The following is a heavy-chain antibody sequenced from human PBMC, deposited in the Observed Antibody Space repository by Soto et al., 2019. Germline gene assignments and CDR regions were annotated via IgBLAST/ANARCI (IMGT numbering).Heavy chain of an antibody. V-gene: IGHV4-4*07. J-gene: IGHJ5*02. CDR3: ATGRSEVVPGAMDT. CDR1: GGSVSSYY. Sequence: SETLSLTGTVSGGSVSSYYCNWVRKSAGKGLEWIGRIYPTGSTTYNPSLKSRLTMSVDTSKNQFSLRLTSMTAADTAVYYCATGRSEVVPGAMDTWGQGTLVTVSS. CDR2: IYPTGST. D-gene: IGHD2-2*01.